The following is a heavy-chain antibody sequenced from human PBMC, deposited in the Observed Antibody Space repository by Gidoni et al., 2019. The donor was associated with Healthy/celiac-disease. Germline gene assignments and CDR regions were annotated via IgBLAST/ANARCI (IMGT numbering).Heavy chain of an antibody. CDR3: TREASDIVATAFDY. J-gene: IGHJ4*02. Sequence: EVQLVASGGGLIKPGRSLRLACTAAGFTFGDHAMSWFRQAPGKGLEWVGFIRSKDYGGTTEYAASVKGRFTISRDDSKSIAYLQMNSLKTEDTAVYYCTREASDIVATAFDYWGQGTLVTVSS. D-gene: IGHD5-12*01. V-gene: IGHV3-49*05. CDR2: IRSKDYGGTT. CDR1: GFTFGDHA.